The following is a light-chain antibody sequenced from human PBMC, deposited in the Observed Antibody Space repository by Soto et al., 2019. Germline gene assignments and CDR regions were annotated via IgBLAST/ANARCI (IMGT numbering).Light chain of an antibody. CDR1: QSISSR. J-gene: IGKJ5*01. CDR2: DAS. CDR3: HHYSSYPIT. V-gene: IGKV3-15*01. Sequence: MTQSPSTLSASLGERATLSCRASQSISSRLAWYQQKPGQAPRLLIYDASSLDTGIPARFSGSGSGTEFTLTISSLQSEDFAVYYCHHYSSYPITFGQGTRLEIK.